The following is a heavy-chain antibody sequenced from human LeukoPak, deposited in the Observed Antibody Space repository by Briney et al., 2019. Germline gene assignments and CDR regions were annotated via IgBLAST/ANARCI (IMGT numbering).Heavy chain of an antibody. CDR3: AREEGAPIAAANV. Sequence: GASGKVSCKASGYTFTTYYISWVRQAPGQGLEWMGWISAYNGNTNYAQKFQGRVTMTTDTSTSTAYMELRSLRSDDTAVYYCAREEGAPIAAANVWGLGTMVTVS. J-gene: IGHJ3*01. V-gene: IGHV1-18*01. D-gene: IGHD6-13*01. CDR2: ISAYNGNT. CDR1: GYTFTTYY.